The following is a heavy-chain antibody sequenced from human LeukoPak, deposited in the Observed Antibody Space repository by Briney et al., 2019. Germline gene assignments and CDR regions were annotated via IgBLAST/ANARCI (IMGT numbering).Heavy chain of an antibody. CDR3: ARGSGTNWFDP. Sequence: SVKVSCKASGYTFTSYDINWVRQATGQGLEWMGRIIPIFGTANYAQKFQGRVTITTDESTSTAYMELSSLRSEDTAVYYCARGSGTNWFDPWGQGTLVTVSS. J-gene: IGHJ5*02. CDR1: GYTFTSYD. CDR2: IIPIFGTA. D-gene: IGHD1-26*01. V-gene: IGHV1-69*05.